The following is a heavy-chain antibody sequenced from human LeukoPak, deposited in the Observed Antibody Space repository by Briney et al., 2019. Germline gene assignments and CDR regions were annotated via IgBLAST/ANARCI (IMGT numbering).Heavy chain of an antibody. Sequence: QPGGSLRLSCAASGFSFSTYNMIWVRQAPGNGLECISYITPTSTTIHYADSVKGRFAVSRDNANSLLYLQMNSLRVEDTAVYYCARVVSGVTGGDYWGQGTLVSVSS. V-gene: IGHV3-48*04. J-gene: IGHJ4*02. CDR1: GFSFSTYN. CDR2: ITPTSTTI. D-gene: IGHD3-3*01. CDR3: ARVVSGVTGGDY.